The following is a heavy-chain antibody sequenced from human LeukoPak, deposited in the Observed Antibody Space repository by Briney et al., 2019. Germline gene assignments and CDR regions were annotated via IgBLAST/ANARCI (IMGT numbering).Heavy chain of an antibody. CDR1: GGSISSGNYY. CDR2: IYSSGST. V-gene: IGHV4-61*02. J-gene: IGHJ5*02. D-gene: IGHD6-13*01. CDR3: ARDLFTSSWYRWFDP. Sequence: SQTLSLTCTVSGGSISSGNYYWSWIRQPAGKGLEWIGRIYSSGSTNYNPSLKSRVTISEDTSKNQFSLKLTSVTAADTAVYYCARDLFTSSWYRWFDPWGQGTLVTVSS.